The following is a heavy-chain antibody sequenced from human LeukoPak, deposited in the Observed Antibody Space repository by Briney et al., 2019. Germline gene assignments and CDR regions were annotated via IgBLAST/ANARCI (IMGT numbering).Heavy chain of an antibody. CDR3: ARDYFGSGSYYHHYFDY. D-gene: IGHD3-10*01. CDR1: GDSVSSNSAA. J-gene: IGHJ4*02. CDR2: TYYRSKWYN. V-gene: IGHV6-1*01. Sequence: SQTLSLTCAISGDSVSSNSAAWNWIRQSPSRGLEWLGRTYYRSKWYNEYALSVKSRITINPDTSKNQFSLQLNSVTPEDTAVYYCARDYFGSGSYYHHYFDYWGQGTLVTVSS.